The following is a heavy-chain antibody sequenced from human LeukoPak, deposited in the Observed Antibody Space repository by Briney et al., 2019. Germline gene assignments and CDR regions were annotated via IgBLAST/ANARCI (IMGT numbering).Heavy chain of an antibody. CDR1: GFTFSTYW. Sequence: GGSLRLSCAASGFTFSTYWMNWVRQAPGKGLEWVANIKQDGGEKYHVDSVKGRFAISRDNAKNSLYLQMNSLRAEDTAVYYCARATFDLYYYYYMDVWGKGTTVTVSS. CDR3: ARATFDLYYYYYMDV. V-gene: IGHV3-7*01. D-gene: IGHD2/OR15-2a*01. CDR2: IKQDGGEK. J-gene: IGHJ6*03.